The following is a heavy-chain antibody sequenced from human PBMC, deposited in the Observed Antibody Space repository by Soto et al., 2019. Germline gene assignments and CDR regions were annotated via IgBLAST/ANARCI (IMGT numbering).Heavy chain of an antibody. J-gene: IGHJ4*02. CDR3: ARGVLSDSGTCY. D-gene: IGHD2-15*01. CDR2: ISSGSSYI. Sequence: KPGGSLRLSCAASGFTFSSYTMNWVRQAPGKGLEWVSSISSGSSYIYYADSMKGRFTISRDNAKNSLYLQMNSLRAEDTAVYYCARGVLSDSGTCYWGRGTLLTVSS. V-gene: IGHV3-21*01. CDR1: GFTFSSYT.